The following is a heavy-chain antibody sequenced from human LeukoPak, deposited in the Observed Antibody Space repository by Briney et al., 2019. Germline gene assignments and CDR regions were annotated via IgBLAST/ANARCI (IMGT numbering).Heavy chain of an antibody. J-gene: IGHJ4*02. V-gene: IGHV1-69*13. D-gene: IGHD2-15*01. CDR1: GGTFSSYA. CDR2: IIPIFGTA. Sequence: LVKVSCKASGGTFSSYAISWVRQAPGQGLEWMGGIIPIFGTANYAQKFQGRVTITADESTSTAYMELSSLRSEDTAVYYCARDWCSGGSCYSVFSYWGQGTLVTVSS. CDR3: ARDWCSGGSCYSVFSY.